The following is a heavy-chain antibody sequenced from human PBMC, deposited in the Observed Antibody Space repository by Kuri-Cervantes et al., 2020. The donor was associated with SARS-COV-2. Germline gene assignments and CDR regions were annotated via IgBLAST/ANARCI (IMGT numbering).Heavy chain of an antibody. V-gene: IGHV3-23*01. CDR3: AKLEISGGYSYGARDY. Sequence: GESLKISCAASGFTFSSYAMSWVRQAPGKGLEWVSAISGSGGSTYYADSVKGRFTISRDNSKNTLYLQMNSLRAEDTAVYYCAKLEISGGYSYGARDYWGQGTLVTVSS. D-gene: IGHD5-18*01. CDR1: GFTFSSYA. J-gene: IGHJ4*02. CDR2: ISGSGGST.